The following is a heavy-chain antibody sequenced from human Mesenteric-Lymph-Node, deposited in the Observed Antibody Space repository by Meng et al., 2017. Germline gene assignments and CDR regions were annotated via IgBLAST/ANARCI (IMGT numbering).Heavy chain of an antibody. D-gene: IGHD1-14*01. Sequence: GGSLRLSCAASGFTFSNYEFNWVRQAPGKGLELVAFINSGGGRTYYSDSVKGRFTISRDNAKNSVYLQMNSLRAEDMALYYCAKHNADYWGQGTLVTVSS. CDR1: GFTFSNYE. CDR2: INSGGGRT. V-gene: IGHV3-48*03. J-gene: IGHJ4*02. CDR3: AKHNADY.